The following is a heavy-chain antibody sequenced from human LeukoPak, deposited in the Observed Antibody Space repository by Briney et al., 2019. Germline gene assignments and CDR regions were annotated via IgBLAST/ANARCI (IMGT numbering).Heavy chain of an antibody. Sequence: PGGSLRLSCAASGFTLSSYAMSWVRQAPGKGLEWVSTISSTGGSTYYADSVKGRFTISRDNSKNTLSLQMNSLRADDTAFYYCAKLMITSGGNIVAPPDYWGQGTLVTVSS. CDR2: ISSTGGST. V-gene: IGHV3-23*01. J-gene: IGHJ4*02. D-gene: IGHD3-16*01. CDR3: AKLMITSGGNIVAPPDY. CDR1: GFTLSSYA.